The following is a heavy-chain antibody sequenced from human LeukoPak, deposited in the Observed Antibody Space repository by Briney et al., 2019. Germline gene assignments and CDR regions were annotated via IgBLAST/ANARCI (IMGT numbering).Heavy chain of an antibody. D-gene: IGHD2-15*01. J-gene: IGHJ4*02. Sequence: ASVKVSCKASGYTFTSYGISWVRQAPGQGLEWMGWISAYNGNTNYAQKLQGRVTMTTDTSTSTAYMELRSLRSDDTAVYYCARDLHEYCSGGSCYLSCDYWGQGTLVTVSS. CDR3: ARDLHEYCSGGSCYLSCDY. CDR2: ISAYNGNT. V-gene: IGHV1-18*01. CDR1: GYTFTSYG.